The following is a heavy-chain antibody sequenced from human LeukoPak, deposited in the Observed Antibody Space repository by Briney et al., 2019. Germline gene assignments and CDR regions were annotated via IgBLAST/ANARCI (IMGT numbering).Heavy chain of an antibody. J-gene: IGHJ1*01. CDR2: ISWNSGSI. D-gene: IGHD6-13*01. CDR1: GFTFDDYA. CDR3: AKQAIAAAGTGYFQH. Sequence: PGGSLRLSCAASGFTFDDYAMHWVRQAPGKGLEWVSGISWNSGSIGYADSVKGRFTISRDNAKNSLYLQMNSLRAEDTALYYCAKQAIAAAGTGYFQHWGQGTLVTVSS. V-gene: IGHV3-9*01.